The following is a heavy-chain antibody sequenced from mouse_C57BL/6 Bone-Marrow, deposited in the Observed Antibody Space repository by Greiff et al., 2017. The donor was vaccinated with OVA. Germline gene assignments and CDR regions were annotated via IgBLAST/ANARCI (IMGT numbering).Heavy chain of an antibody. J-gene: IGHJ1*03. CDR1: GYAFTNYL. CDR3: ARGLLRWYFDV. D-gene: IGHD1-1*01. Sequence: QVQLQQSGAELVRPGTSVKVSCKASGYAFTNYLIERVKQRPGQGLEWIGVINPGSGGTNYNEKFKGKATLTADKSSSTAYMQLSSLTSEDSAVYFCARGLLRWYFDVWAQGPRSPSPQ. V-gene: IGHV1-54*01. CDR2: INPGSGGT.